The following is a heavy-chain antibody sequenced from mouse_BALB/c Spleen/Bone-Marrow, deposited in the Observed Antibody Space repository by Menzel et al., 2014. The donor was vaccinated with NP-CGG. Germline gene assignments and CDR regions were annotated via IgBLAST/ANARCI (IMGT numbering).Heavy chain of an antibody. V-gene: IGHV5-9-2*01. CDR1: GFSFNSYG. J-gene: IGHJ2*01. CDR2: ITNGGNYT. Sequence: EVMLVESGGGLVKPGGSLKLSCTASGFSFNSYGMSWVRQTPEKRLEWVATITNGGNYTYYPDSVKGRFTIPRDNVKNNLYLQMRSLRSEDTALYYCVRNYYGYDGYFDYWGQGTTLTVSS. D-gene: IGHD2-2*01. CDR3: VRNYYGYDGYFDY.